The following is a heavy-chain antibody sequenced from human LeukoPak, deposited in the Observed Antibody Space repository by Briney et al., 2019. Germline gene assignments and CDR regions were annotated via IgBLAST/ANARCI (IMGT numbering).Heavy chain of an antibody. V-gene: IGHV3-21*01. CDR3: ARLAGPRPGTYYFDF. D-gene: IGHD6-19*01. J-gene: IGHJ4*02. Sequence: NPGGSLRLSCAASGFTYSDYAMEWVRQTPGKGLEWVSSITPTTDNIYYTPSVEGRFTISRDNAKHSLYLQTNNLRADDTAVYYCARLAGPRPGTYYFDFWGQGVQVTVSS. CDR2: ITPTTDNI. CDR1: GFTYSDYA.